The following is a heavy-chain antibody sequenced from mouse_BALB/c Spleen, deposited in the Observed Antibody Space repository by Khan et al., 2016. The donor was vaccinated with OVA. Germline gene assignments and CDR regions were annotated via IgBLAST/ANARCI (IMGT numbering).Heavy chain of an antibody. CDR2: ISYSGRT. V-gene: IGHV3-2*02. CDR3: ARTARIKY. J-gene: IGHJ2*01. D-gene: IGHD1-2*01. CDR1: GYSITSGYG. Sequence: DVKLQESGPGLVKPSQSLSLTCTVTGYSITSGYGWNWIRQFPGNKLEWMGYISYSGRTNYNPYLKSRISITRDTSKNQFFLQLNSVTTEDTATYYCARTARIKYWGQGTTLTVSS.